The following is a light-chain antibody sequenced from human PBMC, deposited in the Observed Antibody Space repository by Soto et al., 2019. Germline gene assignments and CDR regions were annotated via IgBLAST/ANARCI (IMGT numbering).Light chain of an antibody. J-gene: IGLJ2*01. Sequence: QSVLTQPASVSGSPGQSITISCTGTTSDVGGYNSVSWFQHHPDKAPKFIIYEVTLRPSGVSNRFSGSKSGNTASLTISGLQPEDEADYYCASYTPTGTVLFGGGTKLTVL. CDR1: TSDVGGYNS. V-gene: IGLV2-14*01. CDR2: EVT. CDR3: ASYTPTGTVL.